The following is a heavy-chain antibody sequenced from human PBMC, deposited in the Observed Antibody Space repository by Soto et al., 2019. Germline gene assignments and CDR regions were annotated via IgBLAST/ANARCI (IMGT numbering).Heavy chain of an antibody. V-gene: IGHV3-30*18. Sequence: QVQLVESGGGVVQPGRSLRLSCAASGFTFSSYGMHWVRQAPGKGLEWVAVISYDGSNKYYADSVKGRFTISRDNSKNTLYLQMNSLRAEDTAVYYCAKDRRFLEWPPSYYFDYWGQGTLVTVSS. CDR2: ISYDGSNK. J-gene: IGHJ4*02. CDR3: AKDRRFLEWPPSYYFDY. CDR1: GFTFSSYG. D-gene: IGHD3-3*01.